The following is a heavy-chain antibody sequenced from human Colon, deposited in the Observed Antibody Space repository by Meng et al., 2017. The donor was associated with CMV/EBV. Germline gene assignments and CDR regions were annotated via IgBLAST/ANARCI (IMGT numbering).Heavy chain of an antibody. D-gene: IGHD1/OR15-1a*01. Sequence: GESLKISCTVSGFPFRNYWMHWVRRGPGKGLAWVSHVNSDGTDTNYADFVKGRFTISRDDAKSTLYLQLRSLRAEDTGVYYCARGDRTYYFDSWGQGTPVTVSS. CDR2: VNSDGTDT. J-gene: IGHJ4*02. V-gene: IGHV3-74*01. CDR3: ARGDRTYYFDS. CDR1: GFPFRNYW.